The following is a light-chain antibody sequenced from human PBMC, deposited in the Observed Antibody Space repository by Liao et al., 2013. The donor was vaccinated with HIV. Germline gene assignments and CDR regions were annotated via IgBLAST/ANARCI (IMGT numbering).Light chain of an antibody. CDR1: KLGDKY. CDR3: QAWDSSTEV. CDR2: QDS. V-gene: IGLV3-1*01. Sequence: SSELTQPPSVSVSPGQTASITCSGDKLGDKYACWYQQKPGQSPVLVIYQDSKRPSGIPERFSGSNSGNTATLTISGTQAMDEADYYCQAWDSSTEVFGGGTKLIVL. J-gene: IGLJ3*02.